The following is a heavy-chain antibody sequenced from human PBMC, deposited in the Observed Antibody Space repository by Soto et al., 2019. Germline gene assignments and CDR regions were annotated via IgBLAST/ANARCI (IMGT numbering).Heavy chain of an antibody. CDR2: ISGSGGST. Sequence: GGSLRLSCAASGFTFSSYAMSWVRQAPGKGLEWVSAISGSGGSTYYADSVKGRFTISRDNSKNTLYLQMNSLRAEDTAVYYCAKDLPREQLAGFSKTADHRTQDYWGQGTLVTVSS. J-gene: IGHJ4*02. D-gene: IGHD6-6*01. V-gene: IGHV3-23*01. CDR1: GFTFSSYA. CDR3: AKDLPREQLAGFSKTADHRTQDY.